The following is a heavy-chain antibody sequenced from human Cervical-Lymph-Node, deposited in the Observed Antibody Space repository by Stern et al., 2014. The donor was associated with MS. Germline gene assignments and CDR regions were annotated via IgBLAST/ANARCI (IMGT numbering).Heavy chain of an antibody. CDR3: TTGRHFVFDY. D-gene: IGHD3-3*02. J-gene: IGHJ4*02. Sequence: EVQLLESGGGLVKPGGSLRLSCAASGFTFSNAWMSWVRQAPGKGLEWGGRIKSKTDGGTTDYAAPVKGRFTISRDDSKNTLYLQMNSLKTEDTAVFYCTTGRHFVFDYWGQGTLVTVSS. CDR1: GFTFSNAW. CDR2: IKSKTDGGTT. V-gene: IGHV3-15*01.